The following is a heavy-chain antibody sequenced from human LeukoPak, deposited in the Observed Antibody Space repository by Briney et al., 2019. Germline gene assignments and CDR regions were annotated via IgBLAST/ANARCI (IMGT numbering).Heavy chain of an antibody. CDR1: GYTFTSHG. Sequence: ASVKVSCKASGYTFTSHGISWVRQAPGQGLEWMGWISAYNGNTNYAQKLQGRVTMNPDTSTSKAYMELRSLRSDDTAVYYCARYVQGVGFDIWGQGTMVTVSA. D-gene: IGHD3-10*02. CDR3: ARYVQGVGFDI. J-gene: IGHJ3*02. CDR2: ISAYNGNT. V-gene: IGHV1-18*01.